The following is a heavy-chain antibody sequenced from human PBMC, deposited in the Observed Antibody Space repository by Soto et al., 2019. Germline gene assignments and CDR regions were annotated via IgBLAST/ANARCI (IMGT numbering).Heavy chain of an antibody. V-gene: IGHV1-2*02. D-gene: IGHD6-13*01. CDR1: GYTFTGYY. CDR3: ARERGYSSSPAS. Sequence: AAVKVSCKXSGYTFTGYYMDWVRQAPGQGLEWMGWINPNSGGTNYAQKFQGRVTMTRDTSISTAYMELSRLRSDDTAVYYCARERGYSSSPASWGQGTLVTVSS. CDR2: INPNSGGT. J-gene: IGHJ5*02.